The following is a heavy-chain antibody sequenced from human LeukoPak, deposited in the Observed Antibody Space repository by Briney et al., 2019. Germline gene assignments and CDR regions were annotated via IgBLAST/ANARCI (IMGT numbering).Heavy chain of an antibody. D-gene: IGHD1-7*01. Sequence: PGGSLRLSCTASGFNFSDFPMTWVRQAPGTGLEWVATINQDGSEKYFLESVRGRFTISRDNAKNSLYLQMNSLRAEDTAVYYCARDQGYITGTTVWFDPWGQGTLVTVSS. CDR1: GFNFSDFP. V-gene: IGHV3-7*01. CDR3: ARDQGYITGTTVWFDP. CDR2: INQDGSEK. J-gene: IGHJ5*02.